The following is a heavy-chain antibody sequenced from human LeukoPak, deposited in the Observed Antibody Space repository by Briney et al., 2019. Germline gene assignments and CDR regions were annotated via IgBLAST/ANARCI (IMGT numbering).Heavy chain of an antibody. J-gene: IGHJ5*01. V-gene: IGHV4-59*13. Sequence: SETLSLTCSVSGGSMTNFYWSWIRQSPGKGLEWIGFIYFFGSADYNPSLKSRVAISIDTSKSQISLKLNSVTAADTAVYYCARGYSTSRNWFDSWGQGTRVSVSS. CDR1: GGSMTNFY. D-gene: IGHD6-13*01. CDR2: IYFFGSA. CDR3: ARGYSTSRNWFDS.